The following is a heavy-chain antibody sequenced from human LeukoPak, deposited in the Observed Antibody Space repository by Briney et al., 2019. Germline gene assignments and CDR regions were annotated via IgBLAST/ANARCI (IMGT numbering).Heavy chain of an antibody. CDR2: ISNDGSDK. CDR3: ARRWYFDL. V-gene: IGHV3-30*03. CDR1: GFTFSNYW. Sequence: GGSLRLSCAASGFTFSNYWMHWVRQAPGKGLEWVAVISNDGSDKYYADSVKGRFTISRDNSKSTLYLQMNSLRTEDTAVYYCARRWYFDLWGRGTLVTVSS. J-gene: IGHJ2*01.